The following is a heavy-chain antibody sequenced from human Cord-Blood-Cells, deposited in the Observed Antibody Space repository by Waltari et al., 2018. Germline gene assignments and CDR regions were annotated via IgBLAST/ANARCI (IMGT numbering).Heavy chain of an antibody. CDR2: INHSGST. CDR3: AALYCSGGSCSPERRYFDY. Sequence: QVQLQQWGAGLLKPSEPLSLTCAVYGGSFSGYYWSWIRQPPGKGLEWIGEINHSGSTNYNPSLKSRVTISVDTSKNQFSLKLSSVTAADTAVYYCAALYCSGGSCSPERRYFDYWGQGTLVTVSS. J-gene: IGHJ4*02. CDR1: GGSFSGYY. V-gene: IGHV4-34*01. D-gene: IGHD2-15*01.